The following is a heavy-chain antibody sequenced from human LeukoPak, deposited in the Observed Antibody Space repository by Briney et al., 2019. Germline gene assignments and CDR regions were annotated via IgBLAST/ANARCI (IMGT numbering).Heavy chain of an antibody. Sequence: GGSLRLSCAASGFTFSSYAMSWVRQAPGKGLEWVSAISGSGDNTYYADSVKGRFTISRDNSKNTLYLQMNSLRAEDTAVYYCAKSGGSYPYYFDYWGQGTLVTVS. J-gene: IGHJ4*02. D-gene: IGHD1-26*01. CDR2: ISGSGDNT. V-gene: IGHV3-23*01. CDR1: GFTFSSYA. CDR3: AKSGGSYPYYFDY.